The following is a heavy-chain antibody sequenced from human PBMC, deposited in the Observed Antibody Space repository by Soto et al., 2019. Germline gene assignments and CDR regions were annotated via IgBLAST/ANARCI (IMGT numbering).Heavy chain of an antibody. V-gene: IGHV3-66*01. CDR1: GFTVSSNY. D-gene: IGHD6-19*01. CDR2: IYSGGST. Sequence: EVQLVESGGGLVQPGGSLRLSCAASGFTVSSNYMSWVRQAPGKGLECVSVIYSGGSTYYADSVKGRFTISRDNSKNTLYLQMNSLRAEDTAVYYCARDRYSSGWSDYWGQGTLVTVSS. J-gene: IGHJ4*02. CDR3: ARDRYSSGWSDY.